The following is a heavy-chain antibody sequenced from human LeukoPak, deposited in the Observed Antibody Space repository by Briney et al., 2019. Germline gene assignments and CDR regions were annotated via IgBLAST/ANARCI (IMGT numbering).Heavy chain of an antibody. V-gene: IGHV3-23*01. J-gene: IGHJ4*02. D-gene: IGHD5-12*01. CDR1: GFTFSSYA. Sequence: PGGSLRLSCAASGFTFSSYAMSWVRQAPGKGLEWVSAISGSGGTTYYADSVKGRFTISRDNSKNTLFLQVNSLRAEDTALYYCAKAVGGYDYDNWGQGTLVTVSS. CDR2: ISGSGGTT. CDR3: AKAVGGYDYDN.